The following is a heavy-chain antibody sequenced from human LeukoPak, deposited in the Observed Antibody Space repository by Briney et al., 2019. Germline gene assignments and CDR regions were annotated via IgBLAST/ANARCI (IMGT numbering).Heavy chain of an antibody. Sequence: GGSLRLSCETSGFTFSNSWMSWVRQAPGKGLEWVANIKPDGGEKSYVDSVKGRFTISRDNTKNSLYLQLNSLSAEDTAVYYCARGYSGFGYWGQGTLLTVSS. V-gene: IGHV3-7*04. J-gene: IGHJ4*02. D-gene: IGHD5-12*01. CDR1: GFTFSNSW. CDR3: ARGYSGFGY. CDR2: IKPDGGEK.